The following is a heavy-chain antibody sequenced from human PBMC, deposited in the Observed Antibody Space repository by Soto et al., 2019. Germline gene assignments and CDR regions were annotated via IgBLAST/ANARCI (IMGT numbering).Heavy chain of an antibody. CDR1: GGSISSSNW. J-gene: IGHJ3*02. V-gene: IGHV4-4*02. D-gene: IGHD6-19*01. CDR3: DSSGWYEGNAFDI. Sequence: QVQLQASVPGLVKPSGTLSLNCAGSGGSISSSNWWSWVRQPPGKGLECIGEIFHSGSTNYNPSLKRRVTISVDKTKKQFSLELSSVTAADTDVYYCDSSGWYEGNAFDIWGKGPMVTVSS. CDR2: IFHSGST.